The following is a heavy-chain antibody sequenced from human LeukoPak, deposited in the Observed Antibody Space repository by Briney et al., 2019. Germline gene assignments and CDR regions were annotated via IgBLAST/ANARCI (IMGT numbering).Heavy chain of an antibody. CDR1: GGSISSSSYY. CDR2: IYYSGST. CDR3: ARPDYYDSSVDY. J-gene: IGHJ4*02. Sequence: RSSETLSLTCTVSGGSISSSSYYWGWIRQPPGKGLEWIGTIYYSGSTYYNPSLKSRVTISVDTSKNQFSLKLSSVTAADTAVYYCARPDYYDSSVDYWGQGTLVTVSS. D-gene: IGHD3-22*01. V-gene: IGHV4-39*01.